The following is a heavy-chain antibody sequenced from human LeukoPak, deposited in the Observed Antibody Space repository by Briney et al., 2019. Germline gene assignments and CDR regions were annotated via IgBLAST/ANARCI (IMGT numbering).Heavy chain of an antibody. Sequence: GGSLRLSCAASGFTFSDYYMAWIRQAPGKGLEYISCISGSGTAVSYVDSVKGRFTISRDNSKNTLYLQVSSLRAEDTAVYYCVRDRYTYGQGYYFDDWGQGTLVTVSS. V-gene: IGHV3-11*04. CDR3: VRDRYTYGQGYYFDD. CDR2: ISGSGTAV. CDR1: GFTFSDYY. D-gene: IGHD1-1*01. J-gene: IGHJ4*02.